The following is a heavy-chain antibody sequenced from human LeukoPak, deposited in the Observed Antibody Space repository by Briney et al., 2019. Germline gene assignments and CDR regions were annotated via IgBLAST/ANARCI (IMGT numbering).Heavy chain of an antibody. CDR1: GFTVSSNY. J-gene: IGHJ4*02. Sequence: PGGSLRLSCAASGFTVSSNYMSWVRQAPGKGLEWVSAISGSGGSTYYADSVKGRFTISRDNSKNTLYLQMNSLRAEDTAVYYCANQWYSSSRSPSDYWGQGTLVTVSS. CDR3: ANQWYSSSRSPSDY. D-gene: IGHD6-13*01. V-gene: IGHV3-23*01. CDR2: ISGSGGST.